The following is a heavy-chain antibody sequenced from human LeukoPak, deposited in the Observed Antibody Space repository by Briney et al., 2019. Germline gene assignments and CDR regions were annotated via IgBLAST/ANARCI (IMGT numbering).Heavy chain of an antibody. V-gene: IGHV1-2*02. Sequence: ASVKVSCKASGYTFTGYYMHWVRQAPGQGLEWMGWINPNSGGTNYAQKFQGRVTMTGDTSISTAYMELSRLRSDDTAVYYCARFGGGYAHAFDIWGQGTMVTVSS. CDR1: GYTFTGYY. CDR3: ARFGGGYAHAFDI. D-gene: IGHD5-12*01. J-gene: IGHJ3*02. CDR2: INPNSGGT.